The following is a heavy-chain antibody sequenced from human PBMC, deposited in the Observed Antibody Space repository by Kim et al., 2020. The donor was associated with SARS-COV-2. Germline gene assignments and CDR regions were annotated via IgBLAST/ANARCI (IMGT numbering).Heavy chain of an antibody. CDR1: GGSISSSNW. CDR3: ARAFMIQGIGYFYYYGMDV. D-gene: IGHD3-16*01. V-gene: IGHV4-4*02. J-gene: IGHJ6*02. Sequence: SETLSLTCAVSGGSISSSNWWSWVRQPPGKGLEWIGEIYHSGSTNYNPSLKSRVTISVDKSKNQFSLKLSSVTAADTAVYYCARAFMIQGIGYFYYYGMDVWGQGTTVTVSS. CDR2: IYHSGST.